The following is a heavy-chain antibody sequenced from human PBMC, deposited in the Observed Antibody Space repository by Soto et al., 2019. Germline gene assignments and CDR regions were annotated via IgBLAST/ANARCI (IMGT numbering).Heavy chain of an antibody. CDR2: IIPIFGTA. J-gene: IGHJ5*02. V-gene: IGHV1-69*13. D-gene: IGHD3-22*01. CDR3: ARALSDYYDSSGSNPKVFDP. CDR1: GGTFSSYA. Sequence: SVKVSCKASGGTFSSYAISWVRQAPGQGLEWMGGIIPIFGTANYAQKFQGRVTITADESTSTAYMELSSLRSEDTAVYYCARALSDYYDSSGSNPKVFDPWGQGTLVTVS.